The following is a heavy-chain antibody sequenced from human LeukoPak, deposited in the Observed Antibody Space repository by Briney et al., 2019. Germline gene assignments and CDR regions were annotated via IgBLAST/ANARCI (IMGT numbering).Heavy chain of an antibody. V-gene: IGHV3-30-3*01. Sequence: GGSLRLSCAASGFTFSSYATHWVRQAPGKGLEWVAVISYDGSNKYYADSVKGRFTISRDNSKNTLYLQMNSLRAEDTAVYYCARENAFDIWGQGTMVTVSS. CDR1: GFTFSSYA. CDR3: ARENAFDI. J-gene: IGHJ3*02. CDR2: ISYDGSNK.